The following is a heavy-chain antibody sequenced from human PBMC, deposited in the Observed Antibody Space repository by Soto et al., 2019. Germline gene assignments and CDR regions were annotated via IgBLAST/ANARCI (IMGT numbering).Heavy chain of an antibody. CDR2: IYPGDSDT. V-gene: IGHV5-51*01. CDR1: GYSFTSYW. Sequence: PGESLKISCKGSGYSFTSYWIGWVRQMPGKGLEWMGIIYPGDSDTRYSPSFQGQVTISADKSISTAYLQRSSLKASDTAMYYCARLGYCGGDCYSFGWFDPWGQGTLVTVSS. D-gene: IGHD2-21*02. CDR3: ARLGYCGGDCYSFGWFDP. J-gene: IGHJ5*02.